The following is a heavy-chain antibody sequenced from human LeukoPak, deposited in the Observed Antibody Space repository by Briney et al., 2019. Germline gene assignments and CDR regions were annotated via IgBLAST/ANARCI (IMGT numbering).Heavy chain of an antibody. CDR2: MYYSGST. J-gene: IGHJ4*02. D-gene: IGHD6-13*01. CDR3: ARSMYSTNADS. Sequence: SETLSLTCTVSGVSISSSSYFWGWIRQPPGKGLEWIGSMYYSGSTYYNPSLKSRVTISVDTSKHHLSLRLSSVTAADTAVYYCARSMYSTNADSWGQGTLVTVSS. V-gene: IGHV4-39*02. CDR1: GVSISSSSYF.